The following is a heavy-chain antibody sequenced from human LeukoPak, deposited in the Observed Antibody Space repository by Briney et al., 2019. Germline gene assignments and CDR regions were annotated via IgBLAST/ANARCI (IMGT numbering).Heavy chain of an antibody. CDR1: GYTFTRYA. J-gene: IGHJ4*02. CDR3: AIDQPVAGVSNFDS. V-gene: IGHV7-4-1*02. Sequence: ASVKVSCKASGYTFTRYAMNWLRQAPVQGLEWMGWINPNTGNPTYAQAFTGRFVFSLDTSVSTAYLQISSLNTEDTAVYYCAIDQPVAGVSNFDSWGQGTLVTVSS. CDR2: INPNTGNP. D-gene: IGHD6-19*01.